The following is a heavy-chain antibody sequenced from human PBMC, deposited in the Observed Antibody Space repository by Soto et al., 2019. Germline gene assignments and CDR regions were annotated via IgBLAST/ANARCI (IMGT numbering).Heavy chain of an antibody. CDR2: NYYSGIT. J-gene: IGHJ6*02. V-gene: IGHV4-31*03. CDR3: ARGSSIAGLYYGMDV. D-gene: IGHD6-6*01. Sequence: QVQLQESGPGLVKPSQTLSLTCTVSGGSISSGGYYWTWIRQHPGKGLEWIGYNYYSGITYYNPSLQSRLTISLDTSKNQFSLKLSSVTAADTAVYYCARGSSIAGLYYGMDVWGQGTTVTVSS. CDR1: GGSISSGGYY.